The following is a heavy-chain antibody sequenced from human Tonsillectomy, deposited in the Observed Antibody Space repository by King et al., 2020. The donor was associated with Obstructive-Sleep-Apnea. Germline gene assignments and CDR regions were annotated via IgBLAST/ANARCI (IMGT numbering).Heavy chain of an antibody. CDR2: IYYSGRT. D-gene: IGHD6-13*01. CDR3: AREWAAGTSSFDP. CDR1: GGSISSSTYE. Sequence: QLQLQESGPGLVKPSETLSLTCTVSGGSISSSTYEWGWIRQPPGKGLEWIGSIYYSGRTYYNPSLKSRLTISVDTSKNQVSLKLTSVTAADTAVYYCAREWAAGTSSFDPWGQGTLVTVSS. V-gene: IGHV4-39*07. J-gene: IGHJ5*02.